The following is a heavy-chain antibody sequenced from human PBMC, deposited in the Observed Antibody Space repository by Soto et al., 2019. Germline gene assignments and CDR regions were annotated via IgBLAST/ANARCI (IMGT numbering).Heavy chain of an antibody. V-gene: IGHV3-66*01. CDR3: ARILNTNIVVAGSY. Sequence: GGTLSLSCAASGFSFSSYGMHWVRQAPRKGLEWVSVIFNGGSVYYADSFKGRYTISTDNSQNTLYPQRSVLRVEDTAVYYCARILNTNIVVAGSYWGEGTLVTVSS. J-gene: IGHJ4*02. CDR1: GFSFSSYG. D-gene: IGHD6-19*01. CDR2: IFNGGSV.